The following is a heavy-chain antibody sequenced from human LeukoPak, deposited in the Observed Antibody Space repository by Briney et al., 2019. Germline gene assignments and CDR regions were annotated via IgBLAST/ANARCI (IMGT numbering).Heavy chain of an antibody. D-gene: IGHD5-18*01. CDR1: GGTFSSYA. V-gene: IGHV1-69*05. Sequence: SVKVSCKASGGTFSSYAISWVRQAPGQGLEWMGRIIPISGTANYAQKFQGRVTITTDESTSTAYMELSSLRSEDTAVYYCASGKGRSRVGYSYGFYVDAFDIWGQGTMVTVSS. CDR2: IIPISGTA. CDR3: ASGKGRSRVGYSYGFYVDAFDI. J-gene: IGHJ3*02.